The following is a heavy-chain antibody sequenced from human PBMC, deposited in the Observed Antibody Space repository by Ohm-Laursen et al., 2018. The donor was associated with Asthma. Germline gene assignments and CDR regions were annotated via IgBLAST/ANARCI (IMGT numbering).Heavy chain of an antibody. CDR3: ANFWRDYRSHGMDV. J-gene: IGHJ6*02. V-gene: IGHV3-7*05. Sequence: SLRLSCSAFGLSFSSSWMTWVRQAPGKGPEWVAHIKEDGSEESYLASVKGRFTISRDNAKNSLYLQMNSLRAEDTAVYYCANFWRDYRSHGMDVWGQGTTVTVSS. D-gene: IGHD4-11*01. CDR2: IKEDGSEE. CDR1: GLSFSSSW.